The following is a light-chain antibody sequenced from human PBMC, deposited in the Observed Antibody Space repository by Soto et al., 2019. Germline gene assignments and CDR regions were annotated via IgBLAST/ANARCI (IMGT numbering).Light chain of an antibody. Sequence: QAVVTQPPSASGTPGQRVSISCSGGSSNIGINTVNWYQQLPGAAPKLLIYRNDQRPSGVPDRFSGSRSGTSASLAIDGLQSEDEADYFCAAWDDSLNGFVVFGTGTKLTVL. CDR3: AAWDDSLNGFVV. V-gene: IGLV1-44*01. CDR1: SSNIGINT. J-gene: IGLJ1*01. CDR2: RND.